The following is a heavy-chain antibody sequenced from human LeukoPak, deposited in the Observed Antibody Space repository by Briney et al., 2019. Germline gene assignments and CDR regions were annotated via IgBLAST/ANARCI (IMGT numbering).Heavy chain of an antibody. CDR2: ISSSGSTI. Sequence: SGGSLSLSCAASAFTFSDYYMSWIRQAPGQGLVGVSYISSSGSTISYADSVKGRFTIYRDKAKNSLYLQMNSLRAEDTAVYYCARGGSSWYSPRYYYYYMDVWGKGTTVTVSS. J-gene: IGHJ6*03. CDR3: ARGGSSWYSPRYYYYYMDV. D-gene: IGHD6-13*01. V-gene: IGHV3-11*04. CDR1: AFTFSDYY.